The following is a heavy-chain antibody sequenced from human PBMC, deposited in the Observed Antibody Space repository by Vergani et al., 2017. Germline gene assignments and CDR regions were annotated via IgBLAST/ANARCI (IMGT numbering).Heavy chain of an antibody. CDR2: ISGSGDIV. J-gene: IGHJ4*02. CDR1: GFTFSANY. V-gene: IGHV3-11*04. D-gene: IGHD3-10*01. CDR3: ARGDTLVRGPSGY. Sequence: QVQLVESGGGLVQPVGSLRLYCAASGFTFSANYMSWIRQAPGKGRGGVSQISGSGDIVYYADSVRGRFTISRDNTKNLLYLQMNSLRSEDTSIYYFARGDTLVRGPSGYWGKGILVTVSS.